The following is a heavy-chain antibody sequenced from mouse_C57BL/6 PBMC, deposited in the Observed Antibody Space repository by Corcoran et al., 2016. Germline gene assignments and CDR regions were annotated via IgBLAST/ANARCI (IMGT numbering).Heavy chain of an antibody. CDR3: ACIPLAY. CDR2: ISYDGSN. J-gene: IGHJ3*01. Sequence: DVQLQESGPGLVKPSQSLSLTCSVTGYSITSGYYWNWIRQFPGNKLEWMGYISYDGSNNYNPSLKNRISITRDTSKNQFFLKLNSVTTEDTATYYCACIPLAYWGQGTLVTVSA. CDR1: GYSITSGYY. V-gene: IGHV3-6*01.